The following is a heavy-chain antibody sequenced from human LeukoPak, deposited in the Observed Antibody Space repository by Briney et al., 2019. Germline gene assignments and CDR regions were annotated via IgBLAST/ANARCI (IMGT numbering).Heavy chain of an antibody. J-gene: IGHJ6*02. V-gene: IGHV3-30*18. Sequence: GGSLRLSCAASGFTFSSYGMHWVRQAPGKGLEWVAVISYDGSNKYYADSVKGRFTISRDNSKNTLYLQMNSLRAEDTAVYYCANSRSGPKNYNYYYYGMDVWGQGTTVTVSS. CDR2: ISYDGSNK. CDR1: GFTFSSYG. CDR3: ANSRSGPKNYNYYYYGMDV. D-gene: IGHD3-10*01.